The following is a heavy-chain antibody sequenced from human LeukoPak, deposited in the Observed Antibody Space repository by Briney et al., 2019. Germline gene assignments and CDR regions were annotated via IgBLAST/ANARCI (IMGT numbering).Heavy chain of an antibody. D-gene: IGHD3-22*01. CDR2: IYYSGST. Sequence: PSETLSLTCTVSGASISTYYWSWIRQPPGKGLEWIGYIYYSGSTNYNPSLKSRVTISVDTSKNQFSLRLSSVTAADTAVYYCARGPHYYESSGYYFGGYYWSQGTLVTVSS. CDR1: GASISTYY. V-gene: IGHV4-59*01. CDR3: ARGPHYYESSGYYFGGYY. J-gene: IGHJ4*02.